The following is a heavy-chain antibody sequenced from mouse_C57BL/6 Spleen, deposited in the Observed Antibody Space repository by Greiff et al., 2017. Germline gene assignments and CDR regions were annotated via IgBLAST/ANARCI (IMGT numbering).Heavy chain of an antibody. CDR3: ARDQYDGSFAY. J-gene: IGHJ3*01. CDR2: INYDGSST. Sequence: EVKLVESEGGLVQPGSSMKLSCTASGFTFSDYYMAWVRQVPEKGLEWVANINYDGSSTYYLDSLKSRFIISGDNAKNILYLQMSSLKSEDTATYYSARDQYDGSFAYWGQGTLVTVSA. CDR1: GFTFSDYY. V-gene: IGHV5-16*01. D-gene: IGHD2-3*01.